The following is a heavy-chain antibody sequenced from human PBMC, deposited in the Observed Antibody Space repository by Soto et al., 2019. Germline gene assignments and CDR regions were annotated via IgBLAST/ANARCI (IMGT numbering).Heavy chain of an antibody. Sequence: ETLSLTCAVYGGSFSGYYWSCIRQPPGKGLEWIGEINHSGSTNYNPSLKSRVTISVDTSKNQFSLKLSSVTAADTAVYYCARGGIVLMVYFDYWGQGTLVTVSS. CDR2: INHSGST. D-gene: IGHD2-8*01. CDR1: GGSFSGYY. J-gene: IGHJ4*02. V-gene: IGHV4-34*01. CDR3: ARGGIVLMVYFDY.